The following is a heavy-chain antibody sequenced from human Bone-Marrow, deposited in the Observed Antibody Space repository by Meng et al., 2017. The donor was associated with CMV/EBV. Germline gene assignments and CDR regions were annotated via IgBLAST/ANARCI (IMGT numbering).Heavy chain of an antibody. Sequence: ASVKVSCKASGYTFTSYDINWVRQATGQGLEWMGWMNPNSGNTGYAQKFQGRVTMTRNTSISTAYMELSSLRSQDTAVYYCARWGSSSDGCYYYGMDVWGQGTTVTVSS. CDR1: GYTFTSYD. V-gene: IGHV1-8*01. J-gene: IGHJ6*02. CDR3: ARWGSSSDGCYYYGMDV. D-gene: IGHD6-6*01. CDR2: MNPNSGNT.